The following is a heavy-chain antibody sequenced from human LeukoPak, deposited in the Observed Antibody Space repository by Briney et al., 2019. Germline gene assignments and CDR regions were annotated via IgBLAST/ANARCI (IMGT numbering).Heavy chain of an antibody. D-gene: IGHD1-26*01. V-gene: IGHV3-23*01. Sequence: PGGSLRLSCAASGFTFSGYAMSWVRQASGQGLEWVSAISDSGGSTHYADSVKGRLTISRDNSKNTLYLQMNSLRAEDTAIYYCARVSGNYYGTGNYWGQGTLVTVSS. CDR2: ISDSGGST. CDR1: GFTFSGYA. CDR3: ARVSGNYYGTGNY. J-gene: IGHJ4*02.